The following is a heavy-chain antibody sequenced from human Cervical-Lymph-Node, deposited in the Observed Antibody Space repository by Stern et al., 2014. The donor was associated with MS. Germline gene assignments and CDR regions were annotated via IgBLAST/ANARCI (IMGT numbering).Heavy chain of an antibody. V-gene: IGHV3-11*01. CDR1: GFSFSDHY. CDR2: ISGTDGST. Sequence: MQLVESGGGLVKPGGSLRLSWVASGFSFSDHYMSWIRQTPGKGLERISYISGTDGSTHYADSVKGRFTISRDNANNSVYLQMTSLRVEDTAIYYCARGSGAFDNWGLGILVTVSS. J-gene: IGHJ4*02. CDR3: ARGSGAFDN.